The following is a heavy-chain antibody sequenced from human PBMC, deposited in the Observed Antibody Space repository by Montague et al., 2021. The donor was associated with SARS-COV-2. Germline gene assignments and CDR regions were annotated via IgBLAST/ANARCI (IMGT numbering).Heavy chain of an antibody. J-gene: IGHJ5*02. Sequence: SLRLSCAASGFTVSTNYVSWVRQAPGKGLEWVAVLYGGDNSNYTDSVKGRFTISRDNSKNTLYLQMKSLRAEDRALYYCARSIGGFDPWGQGTLVTVSS. CDR1: GFTVSTNY. V-gene: IGHV3-66*01. CDR2: LYGGDNS. D-gene: IGHD3-16*01. CDR3: ARSIGGFDP.